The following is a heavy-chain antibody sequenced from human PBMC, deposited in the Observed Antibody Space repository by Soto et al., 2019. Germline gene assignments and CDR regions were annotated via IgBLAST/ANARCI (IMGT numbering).Heavy chain of an antibody. CDR3: AREGIANSYGYWPFDY. Sequence: ASVKVSCKASGGTFSSYAISWVRQAPGQGLEWVGGIIPIFGTANYAQKFQGRVTITADESTSTAYMELSSLRSEDTAVYYCAREGIANSYGYWPFDYWGQGTLVTVSS. V-gene: IGHV1-69*13. CDR1: GGTFSSYA. D-gene: IGHD5-18*01. CDR2: IIPIFGTA. J-gene: IGHJ4*02.